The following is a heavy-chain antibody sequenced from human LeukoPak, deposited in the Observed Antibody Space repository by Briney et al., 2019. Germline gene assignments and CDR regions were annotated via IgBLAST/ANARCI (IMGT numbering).Heavy chain of an antibody. Sequence: GESLKISCKGSGYSFTSYWIGWVRQMPGKGLEWMGITYPGDSDSRYSPSFQGQVTISADKSLSTAYLQWSSLKASDTAMYYCARRGYCSGGSCYSAPFDYWGQGTLVTVSS. CDR3: ARRGYCSGGSCYSAPFDY. CDR1: GYSFTSYW. CDR2: TYPGDSDS. J-gene: IGHJ4*02. V-gene: IGHV5-51*01. D-gene: IGHD2-15*01.